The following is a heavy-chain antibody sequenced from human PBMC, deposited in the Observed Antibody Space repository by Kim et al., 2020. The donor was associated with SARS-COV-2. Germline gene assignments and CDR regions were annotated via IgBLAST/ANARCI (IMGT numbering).Heavy chain of an antibody. CDR1: GYSFPAYY. J-gene: IGHJ6*02. V-gene: IGHV1-2*02. Sequence: ASVKVSCKASGYSFPAYYVYWVRQAPGQGLEYMGWINPNSGDTNYAQKFQGRVTMTRDTSINTAYMELSTLRSDDTAVYFCARGEPLRYYLGMDVWGQGTTVTVSS. CDR2: INPNSGDT. CDR3: ARGEPLRYYLGMDV. D-gene: IGHD1-26*01.